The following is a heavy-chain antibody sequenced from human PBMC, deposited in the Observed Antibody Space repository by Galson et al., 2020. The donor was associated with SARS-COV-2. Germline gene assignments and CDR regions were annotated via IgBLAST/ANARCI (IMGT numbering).Heavy chain of an antibody. CDR1: GGSISSSSYY. CDR2: IDYTGST. V-gene: IGHV4-39*07. Sequence: SETLSLTCTVSGGSISSSSYYWGWIRQPPGKGLEWVGNIDYTGSTYYNPSLKSRVTISIDTSKNQFSLKVSSVTAADTAVYYCARNVKSNSSGWSFDYWGQGTLVTVSS. D-gene: IGHD6-19*01. CDR3: ARNVKSNSSGWSFDY. J-gene: IGHJ4*02.